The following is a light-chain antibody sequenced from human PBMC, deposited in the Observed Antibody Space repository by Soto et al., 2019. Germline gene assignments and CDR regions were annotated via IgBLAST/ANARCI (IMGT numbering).Light chain of an antibody. V-gene: IGKV3-11*01. CDR2: DAS. CDR1: QSVSSY. CDR3: QERSNWPPLFT. J-gene: IGKJ3*01. Sequence: EIGLTQSPSTLSLSPGERATLSCRASQSVSSYLAWYQQKPGQAPRLLLYDASNSATGIPARFSGSGSGTDFTLTISSLEPEDFAVYSCQERSNWPPLFTYGPGTKVYSK.